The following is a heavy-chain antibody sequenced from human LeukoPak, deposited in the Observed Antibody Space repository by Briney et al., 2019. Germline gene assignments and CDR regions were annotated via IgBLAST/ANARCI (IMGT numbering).Heavy chain of an antibody. D-gene: IGHD6-13*01. CDR2: ISSSGSTI. V-gene: IGHV3-11*01. Sequence: GGSLRLSCAASGFTFSDYYMSWIRQAPGKGLEWVSYISSSGSTIYYADSVKGRFTISRDNAKNSPYLQMSSLRAEDTAVYYCAIGGYSSSWYVFDYWGQGTLVTVSS. CDR1: GFTFSDYY. J-gene: IGHJ4*02. CDR3: AIGGYSSSWYVFDY.